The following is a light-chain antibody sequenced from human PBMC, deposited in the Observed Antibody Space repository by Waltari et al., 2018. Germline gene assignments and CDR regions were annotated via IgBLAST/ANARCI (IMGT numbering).Light chain of an antibody. J-gene: IGKJ1*01. CDR3: QQLNSYPPWT. CDR1: QGISSY. CDR2: AAS. V-gene: IGKV1-9*01. Sequence: DIQLTHPPSFLSASVGDRVTTTCRASQGISSYLAWYQQKPGKAPKLLIYAASTLQSGVPSRFSGSGSGTEFTLTISSLQPEDFATYYCQQLNSYPPWTFGQGTKVEIK.